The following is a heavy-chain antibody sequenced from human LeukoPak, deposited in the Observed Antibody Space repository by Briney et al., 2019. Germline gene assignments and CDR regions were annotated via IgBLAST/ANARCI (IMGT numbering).Heavy chain of an antibody. D-gene: IGHD2-21*02. CDR1: GFTFSSYA. CDR3: AKDLSGGVVVTVFWGHDAFDI. CDR2: ISGSGGST. J-gene: IGHJ3*02. Sequence: PGGSLRLSCAASGFTFSSYAMSWVRQAPGKGLEWVSAISGSGGSTYYADSVKGRFTISRDNSKNTLYLQMNSLRAEDTAVYYCAKDLSGGVVVTVFWGHDAFDIWGQGTMVTVSS. V-gene: IGHV3-23*01.